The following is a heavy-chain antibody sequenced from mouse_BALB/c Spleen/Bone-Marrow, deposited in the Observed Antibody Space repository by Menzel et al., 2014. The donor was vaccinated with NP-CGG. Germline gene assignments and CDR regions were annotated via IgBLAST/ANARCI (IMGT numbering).Heavy chain of an antibody. V-gene: IGHV1S81*02. D-gene: IGHD5-1*01. CDR3: TRLPH. J-gene: IGHJ4*01. CDR1: GYTFTSSY. Sequence: VQLVESGAELVKPGASVKLSCKASGYTFTSSYMYWVQQGPGPGLEWIGEINPSNGGTNFNEKFKSRATLTVDKSSSPAYMQRSSLTSEDSAVYYCTRLPHWGQGTSVTVSS. CDR2: INPSNGGT.